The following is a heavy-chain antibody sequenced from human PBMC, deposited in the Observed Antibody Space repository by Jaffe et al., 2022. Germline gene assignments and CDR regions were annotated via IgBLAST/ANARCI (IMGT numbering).Heavy chain of an antibody. Sequence: EVQLVESGGGLVQPGGSLRLSCAASGFTFSSYWMHWVRQAPGKGLVWVSRINSDGSSTSYADSVKGRFTISRDNAKNTLYLQMNSLRAEDTAVYYCARDRDIVATRWAFDIWGQGTMVTVSS. CDR3: ARDRDIVATRWAFDI. V-gene: IGHV3-74*01. J-gene: IGHJ3*02. D-gene: IGHD5-12*01. CDR1: GFTFSSYW. CDR2: INSDGSST.